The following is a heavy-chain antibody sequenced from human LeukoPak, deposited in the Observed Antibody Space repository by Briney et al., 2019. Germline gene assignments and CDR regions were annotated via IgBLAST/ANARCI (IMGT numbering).Heavy chain of an antibody. Sequence: SVKVSCKASGGTFSSYAISWVRQAPGQGLDWMGRIIPIFGIANYAQKLQGRVTITADKSTSTAYMELSSLRSEDTAVYYCARDLCSSTSCPHRNWYFDLWGRGTLVTVSS. D-gene: IGHD2-2*01. CDR2: IIPIFGIA. V-gene: IGHV1-69*04. J-gene: IGHJ2*01. CDR1: GGTFSSYA. CDR3: ARDLCSSTSCPHRNWYFDL.